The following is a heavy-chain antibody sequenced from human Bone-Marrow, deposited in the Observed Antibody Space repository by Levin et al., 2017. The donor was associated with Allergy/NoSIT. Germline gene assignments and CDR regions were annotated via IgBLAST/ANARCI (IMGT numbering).Heavy chain of an antibody. CDR3: ARDGRYYDFWSGYLNWFDP. CDR2: IYYSGST. V-gene: IGHV4-39*07. Sequence: GSLRLSCTVSGGSISSSSYYWGWIRQPPGKGLEWIGSIYYSGSTYYNPSLKSRVTISVDTSKNQFSLKLSSVTAADTAVYYCARDGRYYDFWSGYLNWFDPWGQRTLVTVSS. J-gene: IGHJ5*02. CDR1: GGSISSSSYY. D-gene: IGHD3-3*01.